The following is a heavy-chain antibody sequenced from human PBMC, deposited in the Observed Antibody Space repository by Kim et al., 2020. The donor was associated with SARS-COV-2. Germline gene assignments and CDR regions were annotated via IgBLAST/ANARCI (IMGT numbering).Heavy chain of an antibody. D-gene: IGHD1-26*01. Sequence: YSQKFEGRVTITRETSASPAYMELSSLRSEDTAVYYCARGAAGVSYYTYWGQGTLVTVSS. V-gene: IGHV1-3*01. CDR3: ARGAAGVSYYTY. J-gene: IGHJ4*02.